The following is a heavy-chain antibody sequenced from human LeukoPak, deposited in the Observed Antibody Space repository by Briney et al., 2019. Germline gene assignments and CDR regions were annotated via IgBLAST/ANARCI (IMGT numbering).Heavy chain of an antibody. CDR1: GGSISSSSYY. J-gene: IGHJ4*02. CDR3: ARHVSPRIAAAATYYFDY. V-gene: IGHV4-39*01. D-gene: IGHD6-13*01. CDR2: IYYSGST. Sequence: PSETLSLTCTVSGGSISSSSYYWGWIRQPPGTGLEWLGSIYYSGSTYYNPSLKSRVTISVDTSKNQFSLKLSSVTAADTAVYYCARHVSPRIAAAATYYFDYWGQGTLVTVSS.